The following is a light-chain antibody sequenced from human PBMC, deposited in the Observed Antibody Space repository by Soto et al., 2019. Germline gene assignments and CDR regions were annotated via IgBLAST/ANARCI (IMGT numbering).Light chain of an antibody. J-gene: IGKJ1*01. CDR3: HQYNSFPWT. Sequence: DIQMTQSPSSLSASVEDRVIITCRASQSISNHLNWYQQKPGKAPKLLIFAASSLQSGVPSRFSGSGSGTEFTLTISNLQPDDFATYHCHQYNSFPWTFGQGTKVDIK. CDR1: QSISNH. V-gene: IGKV1-17*02. CDR2: AAS.